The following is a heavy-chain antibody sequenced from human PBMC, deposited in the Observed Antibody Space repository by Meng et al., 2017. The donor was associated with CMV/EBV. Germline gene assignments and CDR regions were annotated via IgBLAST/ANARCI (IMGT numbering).Heavy chain of an antibody. Sequence: SVKVSCKASGGTFSSYAISWVRQAPGQGLEWMGGIIPILSIANYAQKFQGRVTITADKSTSTAYMELSSLRSEDTAVYYCARDATLGYCSSTSCYRDYYYYGMDVWGQGTTVTVSS. D-gene: IGHD2-2*01. V-gene: IGHV1-69*10. J-gene: IGHJ6*02. CDR1: GGTFSSYA. CDR2: IIPILSIA. CDR3: ARDATLGYCSSTSCYRDYYYYGMDV.